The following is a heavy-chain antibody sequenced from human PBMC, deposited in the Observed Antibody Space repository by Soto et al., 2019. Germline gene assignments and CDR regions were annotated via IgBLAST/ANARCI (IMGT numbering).Heavy chain of an antibody. J-gene: IGHJ4*02. CDR3: ARSHQRGYSYGHSDY. CDR2: IYHSGST. V-gene: IGHV4-30-2*01. D-gene: IGHD5-18*01. CDR1: GGSISSGGYS. Sequence: PSETLSLTCAVSGGSISSGGYSWSWIRQPPGKGLEWIGYIYHSGSTYYNPSLKSRVTISADTSKNQFSLKLTSVTAADTAVYYCARSHQRGYSYGHSDYWGQGTLVTVSS.